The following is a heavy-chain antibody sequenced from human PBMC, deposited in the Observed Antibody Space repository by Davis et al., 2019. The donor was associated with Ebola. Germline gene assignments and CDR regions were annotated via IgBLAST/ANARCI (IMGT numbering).Heavy chain of an antibody. V-gene: IGHV4-34*01. Sequence: MPSETLSLTCAVYGGSFSGYYWSWIRQPPGKGLEWIGEINHSGSTNYNPSLKSRVTISVDTSKNQFSLKLSSVTAADTAVYYCARPRLRGRYYYGMDVWGQGTTVTVSS. CDR3: ARPRLRGRYYYGMDV. D-gene: IGHD3-16*01. CDR2: INHSGST. CDR1: GGSFSGYY. J-gene: IGHJ6*02.